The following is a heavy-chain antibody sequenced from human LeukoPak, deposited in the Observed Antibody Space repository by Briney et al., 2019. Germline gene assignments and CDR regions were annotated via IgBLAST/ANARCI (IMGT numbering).Heavy chain of an antibody. CDR1: GDSISGSS. CDR3: ARQIWGTTNFLLPDY. CDR2: VYHSGST. V-gene: IGHV4-59*08. D-gene: IGHD1-7*01. J-gene: IGHJ4*02. Sequence: SETLSLTCTVSGDSISGSSWSWICQPPGKGLEWIGYVYHSGSTNYNPSLKSRVTISVDTSKNQFSLKVRSVTAADTAVYYCARQIWGTTNFLLPDYWGQGTLVTASS.